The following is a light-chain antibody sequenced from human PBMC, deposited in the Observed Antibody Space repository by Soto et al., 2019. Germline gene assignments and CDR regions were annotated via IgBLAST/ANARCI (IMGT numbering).Light chain of an antibody. V-gene: IGKV3-15*01. CDR3: QQYNNWPDT. CDR1: QSVSSN. J-gene: IGKJ1*01. CDR2: GAS. Sequence: EIVMTQSPATLSVSPGERATLSCRASQSVSSNLAWYQQTPGQAPRLLIYGASTRATGIPARFSGSGSGTEFTLTISSLQSEDFAVYYCQQYNNWPDTFGQGPQV.